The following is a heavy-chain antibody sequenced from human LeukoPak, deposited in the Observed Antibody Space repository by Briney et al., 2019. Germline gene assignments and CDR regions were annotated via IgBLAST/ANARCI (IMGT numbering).Heavy chain of an antibody. CDR1: GFAVGSNY. CDR2: ISGSGGST. D-gene: IGHD3-3*01. CDR3: AMQARDFWSGYYDY. J-gene: IGHJ4*02. Sequence: PGGSLRLSCAASGFAVGSNYMGWVRQAPGKGLEWVSAISGSGGSTYYADSVKGRFTISRDNSKNTLYLQMNSLRAEDTAVYYCAMQARDFWSGYYDYWGQGTLVTVSS. V-gene: IGHV3-23*01.